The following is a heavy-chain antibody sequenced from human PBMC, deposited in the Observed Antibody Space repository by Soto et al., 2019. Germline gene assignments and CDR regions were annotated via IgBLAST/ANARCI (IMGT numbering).Heavy chain of an antibody. CDR2: MNPNSGNT. CDR3: ARAKSSGGSSRLHYYYYYYMHV. J-gene: IGHJ6*03. Sequence: ASVKVSCKASGYTFTSYDINWVRQATGQGLEWMGWMNPNSGNTGYAQKFQGRVTMTRNTSISTAYMELSSLRSEDTAVYYCARAKSSGGSSRLHYYYYYYMHVSGKTTTVTVS. CDR1: GYTFTSYD. D-gene: IGHD2-15*01. V-gene: IGHV1-8*01.